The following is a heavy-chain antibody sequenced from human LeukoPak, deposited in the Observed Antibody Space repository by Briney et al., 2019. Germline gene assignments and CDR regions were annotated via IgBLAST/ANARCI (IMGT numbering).Heavy chain of an antibody. CDR3: ASSRGDSSGYRFDY. CDR1: GFTFSSYA. Sequence: QPGGSLRLSRAASGFTFSSYAMHWVRQAPGKGLEWVAVISYDGSNKYYADSVKGRFTISRDNSKNTLYLQMNSLRAEDTAVYYCASSRGDSSGYRFDYWGQGTLVTVSS. J-gene: IGHJ4*02. V-gene: IGHV3-30-3*01. CDR2: ISYDGSNK. D-gene: IGHD3-22*01.